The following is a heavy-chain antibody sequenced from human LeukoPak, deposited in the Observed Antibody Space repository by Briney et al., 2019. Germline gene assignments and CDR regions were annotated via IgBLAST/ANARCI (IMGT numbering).Heavy chain of an antibody. CDR3: ARDLKGYYDSSGYYPGN. CDR2: MNPNSGNT. V-gene: IGHV1-8*01. CDR1: GYTFTSYD. D-gene: IGHD3-22*01. J-gene: IGHJ4*02. Sequence: ASVKVSCKASGYTFTSYDINWVRQATGQGLEWMGWMNPNSGNTGYAQKFQGRVTMTRNTSISTAYMELSSLRSEDTAVYYCARDLKGYYDSSGYYPGNWGQGTLVTVSS.